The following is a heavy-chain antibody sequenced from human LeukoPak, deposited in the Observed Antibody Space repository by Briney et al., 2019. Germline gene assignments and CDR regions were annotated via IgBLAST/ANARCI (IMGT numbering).Heavy chain of an antibody. CDR2: IYHSGST. V-gene: IGHV4-38-2*02. Sequence: SETLSLTCTVPGFSLSSGYYWGLIRQPPGKGLGWIGSIYHSGSTYYNPSLKSRVTISVDTSKNQFSLKLSSVTAADTAVYYCARDVVGITLDAFDIWGQGTMVTVSS. CDR3: ARDVVGITLDAFDI. CDR1: GFSLSSGYY. D-gene: IGHD3-22*01. J-gene: IGHJ3*02.